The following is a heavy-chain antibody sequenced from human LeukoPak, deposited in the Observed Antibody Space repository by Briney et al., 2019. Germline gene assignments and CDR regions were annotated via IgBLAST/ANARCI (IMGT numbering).Heavy chain of an antibody. J-gene: IGHJ3*02. CDR2: IYYSGST. Sequence: PSETLSLTCTVSGGSISSYYWSWIRQPPGKGLEWIGYIYYSGSTNYNPSLKSRVTISVDTSKNQFSLKLGSVTAADTAVYYCARAPGYSSGWLDAFDIWGQGTMVTVSS. V-gene: IGHV4-59*01. CDR1: GGSISSYY. D-gene: IGHD6-19*01. CDR3: ARAPGYSSGWLDAFDI.